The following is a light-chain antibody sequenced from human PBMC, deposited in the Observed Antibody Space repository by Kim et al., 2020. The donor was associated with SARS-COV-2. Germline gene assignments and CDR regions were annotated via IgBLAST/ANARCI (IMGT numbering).Light chain of an antibody. CDR3: LQCKSYPFT. CDR1: QDIRDD. CDR2: GAS. V-gene: IGKV1-17*01. J-gene: IGKJ4*01. Sequence: DIQMTQSPSSLSASVGDRVTMTCRASQDIRDDLGWYQQKSGKAPKRLIYGASSLQSGVPSRFSGSGSGTEFTLTISSLQPEDFASYYCLQCKSYPFTFGGGTKVDIK.